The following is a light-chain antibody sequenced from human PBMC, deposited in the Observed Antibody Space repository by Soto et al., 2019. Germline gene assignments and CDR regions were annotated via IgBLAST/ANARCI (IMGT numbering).Light chain of an antibody. Sequence: QTVVTQEPSFSVSPGRTVTLTCGLSSGSVSTSYYPSWYQQTPGQAPRTLIYSTNTRSSGVPDRLSGSILGNKADLTITGAQADDESDYYCVLYMGSGIWVFGGGTKLTVL. CDR3: VLYMGSGIWV. CDR1: SGSVSTSYY. J-gene: IGLJ3*02. CDR2: STN. V-gene: IGLV8-61*01.